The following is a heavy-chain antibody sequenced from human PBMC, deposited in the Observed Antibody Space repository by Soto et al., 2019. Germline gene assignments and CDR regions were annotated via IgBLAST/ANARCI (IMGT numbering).Heavy chain of an antibody. D-gene: IGHD3-3*01. V-gene: IGHV1-18*01. J-gene: IGHJ5*02. Sequence: ASVKVSCKASGYTFTSYGISWVRQAPGQGLEWMGWISAYNANTNYAQKFQGIITMTRDTSRSTVYMELSSLRSDDTAIYYCARSSGGNFGIIIEGSNWFDPWGQGTLVTVSS. CDR2: ISAYNANT. CDR3: ARSSGGNFGIIIEGSNWFDP. CDR1: GYTFTSYG.